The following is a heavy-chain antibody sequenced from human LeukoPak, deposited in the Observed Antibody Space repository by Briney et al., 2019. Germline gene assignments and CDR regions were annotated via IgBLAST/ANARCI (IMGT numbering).Heavy chain of an antibody. CDR2: IYYSGST. V-gene: IGHV4-59*08. CDR1: GGSISSYY. J-gene: IGHJ4*02. D-gene: IGHD3-22*01. CDR3: ARAYDSSGYCLLGY. Sequence: SETLSLTCTVSGGSISSYYWSWIRQPPGKGLEWIGYIYYSGSTNYNPSLKSRVTISVDTSKNQFSLKLSSVTAADTAVYYCARAYDSSGYCLLGYWGQGTLVTVSS.